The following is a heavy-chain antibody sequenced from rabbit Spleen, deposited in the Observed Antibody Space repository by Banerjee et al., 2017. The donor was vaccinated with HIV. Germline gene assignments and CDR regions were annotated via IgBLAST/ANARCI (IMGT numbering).Heavy chain of an antibody. V-gene: IGHV1S40*01. Sequence: QSLEESGGDLVKPGASLTLTCTASGFSFSSSYYMYWVRQAPGKGLEWIACTAAGRSTFTYYATWAKGRFTCSKASSTTVTLQMTSLTAADTATYFCARDTGTSFSTYGMDLWGQGTLVTVS. J-gene: IGHJ6*01. D-gene: IGHD8-1*01. CDR3: ARDTGTSFSTYGMDL. CDR2: TAAGRSTFT. CDR1: GFSFSSSYY.